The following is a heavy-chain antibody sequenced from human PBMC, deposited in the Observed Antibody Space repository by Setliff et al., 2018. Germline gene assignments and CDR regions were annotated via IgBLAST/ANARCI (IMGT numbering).Heavy chain of an antibody. J-gene: IGHJ6*03. CDR2: IGHTGSI. V-gene: IGHV4-38-2*02. CDR1: GYSISSGYI. Sequence: SETLSLTCTVSGYSISSGYIWGWIRQPPGKGLEWVGNIGHTGSINYNPSLKSRLTISRDTSKNQFSLKVSSVTAADMAVYYCAREQWLDPPGYYYMDVWAKGTTVTVSS. CDR3: AREQWLDPPGYYYMDV. D-gene: IGHD6-19*01.